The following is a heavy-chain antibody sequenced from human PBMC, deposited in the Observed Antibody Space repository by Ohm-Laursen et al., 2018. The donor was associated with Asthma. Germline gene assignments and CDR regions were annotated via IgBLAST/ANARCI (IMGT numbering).Heavy chain of an antibody. Sequence: GASVKVSCKASGGTFSSYAISWVRQAPGQGLEWMGGIIPIFGTANYAQKFQGRVTITADESTSTAYMELSSLRSEDTAVYYCARTRRIDYGDSLDYWGQGTLVTVSS. CDR1: GGTFSSYA. CDR2: IIPIFGTA. J-gene: IGHJ4*02. D-gene: IGHD4-17*01. CDR3: ARTRRIDYGDSLDY. V-gene: IGHV1-69*13.